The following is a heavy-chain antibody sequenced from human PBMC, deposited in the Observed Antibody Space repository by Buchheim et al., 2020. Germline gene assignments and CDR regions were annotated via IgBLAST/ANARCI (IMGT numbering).Heavy chain of an antibody. CDR3: ARDPVTARSFDL. V-gene: IGHV4-61*08. J-gene: IGHJ2*01. CDR1: GASVNSPGIH. CDR2: IFYSGST. Sequence: QVQLEESGPGLVKPSETLSLTCSVSGASVNSPGIHWSWIRQPPGKGPEYIGNIFYSGSTNYNPSLKSRLTIALDTFSNQFTLNLTSVTTADTAVYYCARDPVTARSFDLWGRGTL. D-gene: IGHD5-18*01.